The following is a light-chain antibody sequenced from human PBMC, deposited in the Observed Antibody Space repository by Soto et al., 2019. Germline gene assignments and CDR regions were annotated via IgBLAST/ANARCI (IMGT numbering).Light chain of an antibody. V-gene: IGKV3-20*01. CDR3: QQYGSAPWT. J-gene: IGKJ1*01. CDR2: GAS. Sequence: EIVLTQSPGTLSLSPGERATLSCRASQSVGSSHLAWYQQKPGQAPRLXIYGASSRATGIPDRFSGSGSGTDFTLTISRLEPEDFAVYYCQQYGSAPWTFGQGTKVDIK. CDR1: QSVGSSH.